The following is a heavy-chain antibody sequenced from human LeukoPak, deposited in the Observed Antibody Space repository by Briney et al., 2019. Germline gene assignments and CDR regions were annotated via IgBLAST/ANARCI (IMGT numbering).Heavy chain of an antibody. D-gene: IGHD3-3*02. J-gene: IGHJ4*02. CDR3: ARHATAFSEWLPSDY. V-gene: IGHV4-39*01. CDR2: IYYSGST. Sequence: PSETLSLTCTVSGGSISSSSYYWGWIRQPPGKGLGWIGSIYYSGSTYYNPSLKSRVTISVDTSKNQFSLKLSSVTAADTAVYYCARHATAFSEWLPSDYWGQGTLVTVSS. CDR1: GGSISSSSYY.